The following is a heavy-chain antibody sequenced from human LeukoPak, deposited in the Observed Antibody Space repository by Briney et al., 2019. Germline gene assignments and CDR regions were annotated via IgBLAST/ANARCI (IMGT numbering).Heavy chain of an antibody. CDR3: ARHSPVIRFHFDS. CDR1: GYTFTGYY. CDR2: INPNSGGT. J-gene: IGHJ4*02. D-gene: IGHD3-3*01. Sequence: ASVEVSCKASGYTFTGYYMHWVRQAPGQGLEWMGWINPNSGGTNYAQKFQGRVTMTRDMSISTAYMELSRLRSDDTAVYYCARHSPVIRFHFDSWGQGTLVTVSS. V-gene: IGHV1-2*02.